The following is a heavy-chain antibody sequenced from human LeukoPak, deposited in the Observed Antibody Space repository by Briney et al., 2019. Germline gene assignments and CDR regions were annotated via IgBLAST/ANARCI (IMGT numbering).Heavy chain of an antibody. V-gene: IGHV3-23*01. CDR1: GFTFSSYA. CDR3: AKDQELWFEPIYYYYGMDV. Sequence: GGSLRLSCAASGFTFSSYAMSWVRQAPGKGLEWVSAISGSGGRTYYADSVKGRFTISRDNPKNTLYLQMNSLRAEDTAVYYCAKDQELWFEPIYYYYGMDVWGQGTTVTVSS. D-gene: IGHD3-10*01. J-gene: IGHJ6*02. CDR2: ISGSGGRT.